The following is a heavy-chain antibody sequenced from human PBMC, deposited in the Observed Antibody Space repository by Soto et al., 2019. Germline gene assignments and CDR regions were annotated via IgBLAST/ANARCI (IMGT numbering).Heavy chain of an antibody. CDR2: IYYSGST. D-gene: IGHD3-22*01. CDR1: GGSISSGDYY. V-gene: IGHV4-30-4*01. CDR3: ARANYYDSSGYYPGAFDI. Sequence: PSETLSLTCTVSGGSISSGDYYWSWIRQPPGKGLEWIGYIYYSGSTYYNPSLKSRVTISVDTSKNQFSLKLSSVTAADTAVYYCARANYYDSSGYYPGAFDIWGQGTMVTVSS. J-gene: IGHJ3*02.